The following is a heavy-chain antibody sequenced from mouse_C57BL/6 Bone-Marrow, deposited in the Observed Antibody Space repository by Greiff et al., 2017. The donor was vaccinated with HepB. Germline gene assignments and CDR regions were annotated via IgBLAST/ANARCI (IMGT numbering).Heavy chain of an antibody. V-gene: IGHV14-4*01. CDR1: GFNIKDDY. CDR2: IDPENGDT. Sequence: VQLQQSGAELVRPGASVKLSCTASGFNIKDDYMHWVKQSPEQGLEWIGWIDPENGDTEYASKFQGKATITADTSSNTAYLQLSSLTSEDTAVYYCTGETTFFDYWGQGTTLTVSS. CDR3: TGETTFFDY. D-gene: IGHD2-12*01. J-gene: IGHJ2*01.